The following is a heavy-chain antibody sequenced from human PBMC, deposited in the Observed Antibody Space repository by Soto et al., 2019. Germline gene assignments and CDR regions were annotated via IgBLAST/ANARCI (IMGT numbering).Heavy chain of an antibody. CDR2: IKQGGSEE. CDR1: GFTFSSYW. Sequence: EVQLVESGGGLVQPGGSLRLSCVDSGFTFSSYWMSWVRQARVKGLEWVGNIKQGGSEENYVDSVKGRFTISRDNAKNSMYLQMNSLRAEDTAVYYCARIAASGRGWDVWGQGTTVVVSS. CDR3: ARIAASGRGWDV. D-gene: IGHD6-13*01. J-gene: IGHJ6*02. V-gene: IGHV3-7*01.